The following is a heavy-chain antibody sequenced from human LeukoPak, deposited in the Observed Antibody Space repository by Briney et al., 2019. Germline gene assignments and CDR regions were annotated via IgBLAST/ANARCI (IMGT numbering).Heavy chain of an antibody. D-gene: IGHD3-22*01. CDR1: GYSISSGYY. V-gene: IGHV4-38-2*02. CDR2: IYHSGSF. Sequence: SETLSLTCTVSGYSISSGYYWGWVRQPPGKGLKWIGSIYHSGSFSYNPSLRSRVTISVATSKNQFSLKLSSVTAADTAVYYCARDPRWHYYDSSGYRHDFWGKGTTVTVSS. CDR3: ARDPRWHYYDSSGYRHDF. J-gene: IGHJ6*04.